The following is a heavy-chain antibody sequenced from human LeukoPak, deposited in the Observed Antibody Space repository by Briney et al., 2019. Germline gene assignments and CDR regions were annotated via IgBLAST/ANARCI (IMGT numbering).Heavy chain of an antibody. Sequence: GGSLRPSCAASGFTFSSYWMHWVRQAPGKGLEWVSSITGSTDYIYYADSVKGRFTISRDNAKNSLYLQMNSLRAEDTAVYYCARDLDDSSGYGYDYWGQGTLVTVSS. CDR2: ITGSTDYI. CDR3: ARDLDDSSGYGYDY. J-gene: IGHJ4*02. V-gene: IGHV3-21*04. D-gene: IGHD3-22*01. CDR1: GFTFSSYW.